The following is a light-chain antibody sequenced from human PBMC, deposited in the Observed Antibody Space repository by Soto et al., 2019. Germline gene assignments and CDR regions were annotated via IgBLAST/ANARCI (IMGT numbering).Light chain of an antibody. CDR3: QQYNNWPRT. CDR2: GAS. J-gene: IGKJ1*01. CDR1: QSVSSN. Sequence: EIVMTQSPATLSVSPGERATLSCRASQSVSSNLAWYQQKPGQAPRLLIYGASTRATGIPARFSGSGSGTEFTLPISSLQSEDFAVYYCQQYNNWPRTLGQGTKVEIK. V-gene: IGKV3-15*01.